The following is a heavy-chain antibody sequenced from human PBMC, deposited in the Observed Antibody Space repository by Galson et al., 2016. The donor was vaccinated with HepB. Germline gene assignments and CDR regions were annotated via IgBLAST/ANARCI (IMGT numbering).Heavy chain of an antibody. CDR2: ISSSSSYI. V-gene: IGHV3-21*01. J-gene: IGHJ6*02. D-gene: IGHD3-22*01. Sequence: LRLSCAASGLTFSSYSMNWVRQAPGKGLEWVSSISSSSSYIYYADSVKGRFTISRDNAKNSLYLQMNSLRAEDTAVYYCARDGYYDSSGYYYDDYYYGMDVWDQGTTVTVSS. CDR1: GLTFSSYS. CDR3: ARDGYYDSSGYYYDDYYYGMDV.